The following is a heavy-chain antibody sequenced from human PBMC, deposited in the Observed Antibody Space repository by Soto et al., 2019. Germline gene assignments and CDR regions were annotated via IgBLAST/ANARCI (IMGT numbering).Heavy chain of an antibody. Sequence: ASVKVSCKASGYTFTSYDINWVRQATGQGLEWMGWMNPNSGNTGYAQKFQGRVTMTRNTSISTAYMELSSLRSEDTAVYYCARIQYYDYMWGSYRDHDAFDSWGQGTRVNVSS. CDR3: ARIQYYDYMWGSYRDHDAFDS. J-gene: IGHJ3*02. V-gene: IGHV1-8*01. D-gene: IGHD3-16*02. CDR2: MNPNSGNT. CDR1: GYTFTSYD.